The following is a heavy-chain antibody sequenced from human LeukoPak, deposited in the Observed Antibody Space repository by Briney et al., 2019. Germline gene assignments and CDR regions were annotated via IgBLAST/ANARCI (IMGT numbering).Heavy chain of an antibody. CDR1: GFTFSSYS. Sequence: GGSLRLSCAASGFTFSSYSMNWVRQAPGKGLEWVSYISSSSSTIYYADSVKGRFTISGDNAKNSLYLQMNSLRDEDTAVYYCARDWGYCSSTSCYNYWGQGTLVTVSS. V-gene: IGHV3-48*02. CDR3: ARDWGYCSSTSCYNY. J-gene: IGHJ4*02. D-gene: IGHD2-2*02. CDR2: ISSSSSTI.